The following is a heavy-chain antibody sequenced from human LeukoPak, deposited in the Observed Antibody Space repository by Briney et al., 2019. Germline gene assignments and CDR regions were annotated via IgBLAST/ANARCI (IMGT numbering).Heavy chain of an antibody. CDR3: ARQYSSGWSPTFYFDS. CDR1: GYRFTTFW. J-gene: IGHJ4*02. CDR2: IYPADSDT. D-gene: IGHD6-19*01. Sequence: GESLKISCKGSGYRFTTFWIGWVRQMPGKGLEWMGIIYPADSDTRYSPSFQGQVTISAVKSTNTAYLQWSSLKASDTAMYFCARQYSSGWSPTFYFDSWGQGTLVAVSS. V-gene: IGHV5-51*01.